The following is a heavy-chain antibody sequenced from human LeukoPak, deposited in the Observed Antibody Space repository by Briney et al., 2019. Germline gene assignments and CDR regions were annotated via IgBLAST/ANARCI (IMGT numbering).Heavy chain of an antibody. J-gene: IGHJ4*02. CDR2: IKQDGSEK. V-gene: IGHV3-7*01. D-gene: IGHD6-19*01. CDR3: ARESAEGIAVAGLDY. Sequence: GGSLRLSCAASGFTFSSYWMSWVRQAPGKGLEWVANIKQDGSEKYYVDSVKGRFTISRDNAKNSLYPQMNSLRAEDTAVYYCARESAEGIAVAGLDYWGQGTLVTVSS. CDR1: GFTFSSYW.